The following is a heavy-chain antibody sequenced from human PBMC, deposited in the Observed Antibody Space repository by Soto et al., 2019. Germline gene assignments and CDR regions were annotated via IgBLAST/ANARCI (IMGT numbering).Heavy chain of an antibody. CDR1: GGTFSSYA. V-gene: IGHV1-69*13. D-gene: IGHD3-22*01. CDR2: IIPIFGTA. J-gene: IGHJ6*02. Sequence: SVKVSCKASGGTFSSYAISWVRQAPGQGLEWMGGIIPIFGTANYAQKFQGRVTITADESTSTAYMELSSLRSEDTAVYYCGTDRRTPRKTYYYYYGMDVWGQGPSVTVSS. CDR3: GTDRRTPRKTYYYYYGMDV.